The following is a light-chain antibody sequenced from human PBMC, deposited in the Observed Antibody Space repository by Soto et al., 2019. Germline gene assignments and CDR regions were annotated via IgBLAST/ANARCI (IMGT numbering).Light chain of an antibody. CDR1: NSDVGGHNSVSWNLEYPGKVGGYKY. V-gene: IGLV2-11*01. Sequence: QSALTQPRSVSGSPGQSVTISCTGTNSDVGGHNSVSWNLEYPGKVGGYKYVSWYQQHPGKAPKLMIYDVTKRPSGVPDRISGSKSGDTVSLTVSGLQAEDEADYYCCSYAGGYVEFGAGTKLTVL. J-gene: IGLJ2*01. CDR2: DVT. CDR3: CSYAGGYVE.